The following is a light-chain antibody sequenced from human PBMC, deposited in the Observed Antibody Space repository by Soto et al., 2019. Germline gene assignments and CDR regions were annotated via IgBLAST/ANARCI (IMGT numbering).Light chain of an antibody. CDR3: LSRVDWPT. J-gene: IGKJ4*01. Sequence: EVVLTQSPDALSLSPGETATVSCRASQSVSAYLAWYQQRPGQAPRLLIYDVSNRAPGIPDRFSGGGSGTDFTLTISSLQPEDSATYYCLSRVDWPTFGGGATLEIK. CDR2: DVS. CDR1: QSVSAY. V-gene: IGKV3-11*01.